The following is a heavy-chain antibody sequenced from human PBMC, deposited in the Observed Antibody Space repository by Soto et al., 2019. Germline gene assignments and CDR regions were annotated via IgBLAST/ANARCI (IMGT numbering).Heavy chain of an antibody. CDR3: ARVNHPPRVVVGHGYFDY. J-gene: IGHJ4*02. V-gene: IGHV4-34*01. D-gene: IGHD2-15*01. Sequence: QVQLQQWGAGLLKPSETLSLTCAVYGGSFSGYYWSWIRQPPGKGLEWIGEINHSGSTNYNPSPKSRVTISVDTSKNQFSLKLSSVTAADTAVYYCARVNHPPRVVVGHGYFDYWGQGTLVTVSS. CDR2: INHSGST. CDR1: GGSFSGYY.